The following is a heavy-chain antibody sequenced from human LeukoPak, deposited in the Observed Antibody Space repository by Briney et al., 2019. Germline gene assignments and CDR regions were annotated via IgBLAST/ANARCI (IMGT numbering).Heavy chain of an antibody. V-gene: IGHV3-30*18. Sequence: GGSLRLSCAASGFTFSSYAMSWVRQAPGKGLEWVAVISYDGFNKYYGDSVKGRFTISRDHSKNTLYLQMNSLRAEDTAVYYCAKEGETYGYGHGQNDYWGQGTLVTVSS. CDR1: GFTFSSYA. J-gene: IGHJ4*02. D-gene: IGHD5-18*01. CDR3: AKEGETYGYGHGQNDY. CDR2: ISYDGFNK.